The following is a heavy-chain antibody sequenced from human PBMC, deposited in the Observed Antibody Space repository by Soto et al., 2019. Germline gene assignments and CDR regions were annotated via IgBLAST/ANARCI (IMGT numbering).Heavy chain of an antibody. CDR1: GFTFSSYE. V-gene: IGHV3-48*03. D-gene: IGHD6-13*01. J-gene: IGHJ4*02. CDR3: ASLSSVFDY. Sequence: AGGSLRLSCAASGFTFSSYEMNWVRQAPGKGLEWVSYVSSSGSTIYYADSVKGRFTISRDNAKNSLYLQMNSLRAEDTAVYYCASLSSVFDYWGQGTLVTVSS. CDR2: VSSSGSTI.